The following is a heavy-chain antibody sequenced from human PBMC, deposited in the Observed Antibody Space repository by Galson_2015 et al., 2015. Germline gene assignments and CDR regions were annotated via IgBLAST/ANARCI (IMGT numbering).Heavy chain of an antibody. D-gene: IGHD6-19*01. Sequence: QSGAEVKKPGESLKISCKASGYSFTNYWIGWVRQMPGNGLEWMGIISTANSDSRYNPSFQGQVTISADKSITTAYLQWSSLQASDTAIYYCVRRESVTGAPIDLWGQGTLVSVSS. V-gene: IGHV5-51*01. CDR2: ISTANSDS. J-gene: IGHJ4*02. CDR1: GYSFTNYW. CDR3: VRRESVTGAPIDL.